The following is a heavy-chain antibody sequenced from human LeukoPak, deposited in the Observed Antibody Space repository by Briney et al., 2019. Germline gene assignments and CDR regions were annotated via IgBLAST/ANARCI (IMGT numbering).Heavy chain of an antibody. J-gene: IGHJ6*02. CDR3: ATVGAGNYYAMDV. CDR2: ISSSGSNI. D-gene: IGHD4/OR15-4a*01. CDR1: GFTFSSYE. Sequence: GGSLRLSCAASGFTFSSYEMNWVRQAPGKGLEWVSYISSSGSNIFYADSVKGRFTVSRDNAKNSLYLQLNSLRAEDTAVYYCATVGAGNYYAMDVWGQGTTVTVSS. V-gene: IGHV3-48*03.